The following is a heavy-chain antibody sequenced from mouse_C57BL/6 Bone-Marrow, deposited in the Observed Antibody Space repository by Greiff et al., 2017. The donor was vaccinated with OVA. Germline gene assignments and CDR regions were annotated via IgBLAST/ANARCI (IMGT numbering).Heavy chain of an antibody. CDR3: AWGYDGYYDRAMDY. CDR2: IDPSDSYT. J-gene: IGHJ4*01. CDR1: GYTFTSYW. Sequence: QVQLQQPGAELVRPGTSVKLSCKASGYTFTSYWMHWVKQRPGQGLEWIGVIDPSDSYTNYNQKFKGKATLTVDTSSSTAYMQLSSLTSEDSAVYDCAWGYDGYYDRAMDYWGQGTSVTVSA. V-gene: IGHV1-59*01. D-gene: IGHD2-3*01.